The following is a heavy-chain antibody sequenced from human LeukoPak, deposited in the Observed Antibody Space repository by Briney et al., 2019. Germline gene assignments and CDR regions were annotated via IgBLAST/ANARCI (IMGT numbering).Heavy chain of an antibody. CDR2: INHSGST. CDR3: ARPLRGYSYGYYY. D-gene: IGHD5-18*01. Sequence: PSETLSLTCAVYGGTFSGYYWSWIRQPPGEGLEWIGEINHSGSTNYNPSLKSRVTISVDTSKNQFSLKLSSVTAADTAVYYCARPLRGYSYGYYYWGQGTLVTVSS. V-gene: IGHV4-34*01. CDR1: GGTFSGYY. J-gene: IGHJ4*02.